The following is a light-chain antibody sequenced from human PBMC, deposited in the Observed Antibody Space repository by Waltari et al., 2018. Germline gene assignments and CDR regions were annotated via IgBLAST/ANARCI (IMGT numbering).Light chain of an antibody. J-gene: IGKJ4*01. Sequence: DIQMTQYPSTLSASVGDTITITCRTSQSVKNNLAWYQQKPGKAPKVLIHKASRLEGGVPSRFSGSGYGTEFTLTISSLQPNDFATYYCQEYDSLPVTFGGGTRVEIK. CDR2: KAS. CDR1: QSVKNN. V-gene: IGKV1-5*03. CDR3: QEYDSLPVT.